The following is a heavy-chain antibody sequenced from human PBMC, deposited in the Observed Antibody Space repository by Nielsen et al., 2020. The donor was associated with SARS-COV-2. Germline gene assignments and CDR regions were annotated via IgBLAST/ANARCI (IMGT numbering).Heavy chain of an antibody. V-gene: IGHV3-23*01. CDR2: IRGSGV. J-gene: IGHJ4*02. Sequence: GGSLRLSCTASGFAFSSYAMGWVRQAPEKGLEWVSTIRGSGVYAGSVKGRFTISRDNSKDTLYLQLNSLRADDTAVYYCAKGDGGTYYFDYWGQGTLVTVSS. CDR1: GFAFSSYA. CDR3: AKGDGGTYYFDY. D-gene: IGHD1-7*01.